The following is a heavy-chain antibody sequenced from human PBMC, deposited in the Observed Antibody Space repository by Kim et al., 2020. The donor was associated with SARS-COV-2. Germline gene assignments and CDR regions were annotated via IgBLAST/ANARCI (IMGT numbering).Heavy chain of an antibody. CDR1: GGTFSSYA. CDR3: ARDRWYYYDSSGYYCSYGMDV. D-gene: IGHD3-22*01. J-gene: IGHJ6*02. V-gene: IGHV1-69*04. Sequence: SVKVSCKASGGTFSSYAISWVRQAPGQGLEWMGRIIPILGIANYAQKFQGRVTITADKSTSTAYMELSSLRSEDTAVYYCARDRWYYYDSSGYYCSYGMDVWGQGTTVTVSS. CDR2: IIPILGIA.